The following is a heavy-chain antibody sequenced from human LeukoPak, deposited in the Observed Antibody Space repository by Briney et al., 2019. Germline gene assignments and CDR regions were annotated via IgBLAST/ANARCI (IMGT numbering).Heavy chain of an antibody. J-gene: IGHJ5*02. Sequence: GGSLRLSCAASGFTFSGCAMSWVRQAPGKGRGWVSAISGRGGSTYYADSVKGRFTISRDNSKNTLYLQMNSLRAEDTAVYHCAKFLDSNGWYGERWFDPWGQGTLVTVSS. D-gene: IGHD6-19*01. CDR2: ISGRGGST. V-gene: IGHV3-23*01. CDR1: GFTFSGCA. CDR3: AKFLDSNGWYGERWFDP.